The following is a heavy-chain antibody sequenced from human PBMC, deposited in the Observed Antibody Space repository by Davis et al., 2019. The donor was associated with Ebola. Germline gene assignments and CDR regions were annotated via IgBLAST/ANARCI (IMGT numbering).Heavy chain of an antibody. D-gene: IGHD3-22*01. J-gene: IGHJ6*02. CDR1: GGTFSSYA. CDR2: IIPILGIA. Sequence: SVKVSCKASGGTFSSYAISWVRQAPGQGLEWMGRIIPILGIANYAQKFQGRVTMTRNTSISTAYMELSSLRSEDTAVYYCARDFDSSGYGMDVWGQGTTVTVSS. CDR3: ARDFDSSGYGMDV. V-gene: IGHV1-69*04.